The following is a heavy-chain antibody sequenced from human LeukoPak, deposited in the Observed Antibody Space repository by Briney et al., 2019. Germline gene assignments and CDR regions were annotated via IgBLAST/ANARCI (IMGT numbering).Heavy chain of an antibody. J-gene: IGHJ4*02. CDR1: GGSISSGDYY. Sequence: SETLSLTCPVSGGSISSGDYYWSWIRQPPGKGLEWIGYIYYSGSTYYNPSLKSRVTISVDTSKNQFSLKLSSVTAADTAVYYCARVSGQQLYFYWGQGTLVTVSS. CDR2: IYYSGST. CDR3: ARVSGQQLYFY. D-gene: IGHD6-13*01. V-gene: IGHV4-30-4*08.